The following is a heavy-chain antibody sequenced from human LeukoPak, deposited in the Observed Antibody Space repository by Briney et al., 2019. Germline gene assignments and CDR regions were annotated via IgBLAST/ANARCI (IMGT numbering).Heavy chain of an antibody. Sequence: SQTLSLTCTVSGGSISSYYWSWIRQPPGKGLEWIGYIYYSGSTNYNPSLKSRVTISVDTSKNQFSLKLSSVTAADTAVYYCARGEDYDSSFDYWGQGTLVTVSS. D-gene: IGHD3-22*01. CDR3: ARGEDYDSSFDY. CDR1: GGSISSYY. J-gene: IGHJ4*02. V-gene: IGHV4-59*01. CDR2: IYYSGST.